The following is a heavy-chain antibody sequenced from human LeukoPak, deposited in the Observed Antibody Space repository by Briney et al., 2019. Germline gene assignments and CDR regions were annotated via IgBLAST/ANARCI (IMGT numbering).Heavy chain of an antibody. Sequence: GGSLRLSCAASGFTFSSYGMHWVRQAQGQGLEWVAVIWYDGSNKYYADSVKGRFTISRDNSKNTLYLQMNSLRAEDTAVYYCARDPAHIVVVPAARDAFDIWGQGTMVTVSS. D-gene: IGHD2-2*01. CDR3: ARDPAHIVVVPAARDAFDI. J-gene: IGHJ3*02. CDR2: IWYDGSNK. CDR1: GFTFSSYG. V-gene: IGHV3-33*01.